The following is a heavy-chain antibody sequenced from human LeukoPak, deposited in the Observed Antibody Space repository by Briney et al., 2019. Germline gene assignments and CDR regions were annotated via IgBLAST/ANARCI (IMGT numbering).Heavy chain of an antibody. D-gene: IGHD2-21*02. CDR1: GGSISSGGYY. CDR3: ASGVVVTHNAFDI. CDR2: IYHSGST. J-gene: IGHJ3*02. Sequence: SQTLSLTCTVSGGSISSGGYYWSCIRQPPGKGLEWIGYIYHSGSTYYNPSLKSRVTISVDRSKNQFSLKLSSVTAADTAVYYCASGVVVTHNAFDIWGQGTMVTVSS. V-gene: IGHV4-30-2*01.